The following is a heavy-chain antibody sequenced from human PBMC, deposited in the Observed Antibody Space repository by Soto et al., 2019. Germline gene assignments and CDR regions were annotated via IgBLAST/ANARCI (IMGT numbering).Heavy chain of an antibody. CDR3: ARDRGIAAAH. CDR1: GYTFTSYG. V-gene: IGHV1-18*01. CDR2: ISAYNGKT. D-gene: IGHD6-13*01. J-gene: IGHJ4*02. Sequence: QVQLVQSGAEVKKPGASVKVSCKASGYTFTSYGISWVRQAPGKGLEWMGWISAYNGKTNYAQKFQGTVTMPTDTPTSTADMELRSLRSDATAVYYCARDRGIAAAHWRQGTLVTFSS.